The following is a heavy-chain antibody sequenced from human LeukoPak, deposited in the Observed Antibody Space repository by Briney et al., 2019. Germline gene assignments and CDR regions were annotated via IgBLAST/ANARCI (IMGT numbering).Heavy chain of an antibody. Sequence: SETLSLTCTVSGGSISSYYWSWIRQPAGKGLEWIGRIYTSGSTNYNPSLKSRVTMSVDTSKNQFSLKLSSVTAADTAVYYCARDRGWELEYNWFDLWGQGTLVTVSS. CDR1: GGSISSYY. D-gene: IGHD1-26*01. CDR2: IYTSGST. J-gene: IGHJ5*02. V-gene: IGHV4-4*07. CDR3: ARDRGWELEYNWFDL.